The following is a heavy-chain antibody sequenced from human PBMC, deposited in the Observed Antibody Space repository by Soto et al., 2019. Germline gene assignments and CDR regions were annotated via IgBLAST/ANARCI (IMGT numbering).Heavy chain of an antibody. CDR1: AGSISSDGFY. Sequence: SSETRSLTCSVSAGSISSDGFYWNWIRQPPGKGLEWIGYIYHSGGTYSSPSLRSRVTISVDTSKNQFTLKLSSVTAADTATYYCARDSVRYCRDGVCYQGYYYFAMDVWGQGTTVTVSS. V-gene: IGHV4-31*03. J-gene: IGHJ6*02. D-gene: IGHD2-8*01. CDR3: ARDSVRYCRDGVCYQGYYYFAMDV. CDR2: IYHSGGT.